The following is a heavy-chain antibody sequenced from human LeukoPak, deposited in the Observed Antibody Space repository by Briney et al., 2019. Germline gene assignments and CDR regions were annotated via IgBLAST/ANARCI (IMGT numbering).Heavy chain of an antibody. V-gene: IGHV4-4*02. Sequence: TSGTLSLTCAVSGGSISSRNWWGWVRQPPGKGLEWIGEISRTGSIDYDPSVRSRATISLDKSKSQFSLRLTSLTSADTAVYYCARGQGAADYWGQGILVIVSS. CDR3: ARGQGAADY. CDR2: ISRTGSI. CDR1: GGSISSRNW. D-gene: IGHD1-26*01. J-gene: IGHJ4*02.